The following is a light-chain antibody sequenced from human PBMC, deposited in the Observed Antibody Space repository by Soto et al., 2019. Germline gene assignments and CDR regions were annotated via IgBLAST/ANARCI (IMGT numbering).Light chain of an antibody. J-gene: IGLJ1*01. CDR1: SSDVGGYNY. CDR2: EVS. V-gene: IGLV2-14*01. CDR3: SSFTSSHTYV. Sequence: QSALTQPASVSGSPGQSITLSCTGTSSDVGGYNYVSWYQQHPGKAPKLMIYEVSNRPSGVSNRFSGSKSDNTASLAISGLQAEDEADYYCSSFTSSHTYVFGTGTKLTVL.